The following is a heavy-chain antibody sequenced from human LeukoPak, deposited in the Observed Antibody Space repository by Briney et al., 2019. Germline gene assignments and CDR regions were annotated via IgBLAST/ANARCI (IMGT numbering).Heavy chain of an antibody. V-gene: IGHV1-24*01. CDR1: GKTLSDLS. D-gene: IGHD5-18*01. CDR2: SDPEDGER. CDR3: VTGFTTMAVDYFDY. Sequence: ASVKVSCKVSGKTLSDLSIHRLRQPPGKGLEWLGGSDPEDGERIYAQMFQGRVTMTEDTSIDTAYMELSSLRSEDTAVYYCVTGFTTMAVDYFDYWGQGTLVTVSP. J-gene: IGHJ4*02.